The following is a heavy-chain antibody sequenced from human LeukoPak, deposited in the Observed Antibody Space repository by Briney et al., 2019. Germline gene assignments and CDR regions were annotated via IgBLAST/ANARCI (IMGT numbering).Heavy chain of an antibody. Sequence: SETLSLTCTVSGGSIRGTSYYWGWIRQPPGKGLEWIGSIDYSGSTYYNPSLKSRVTISADTSKNQFSLKLTSVTVTDTAVYYCARRSVAIVFDYWGQGTLVTVSS. D-gene: IGHD2-2*03. V-gene: IGHV4-39*01. J-gene: IGHJ4*02. CDR1: GGSIRGTSYY. CDR2: IDYSGST. CDR3: ARRSVAIVFDY.